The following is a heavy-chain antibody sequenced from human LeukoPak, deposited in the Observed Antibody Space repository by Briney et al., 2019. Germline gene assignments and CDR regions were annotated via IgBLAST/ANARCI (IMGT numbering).Heavy chain of an antibody. J-gene: IGHJ4*02. CDR2: IYYSGST. Sequence: PSETLSLTCTVSGDSINNYYWSWIRQPPGKGLEWIGYIYYSGSTNYNPSLKSLVTISVDTSKNQFSLNLSSVTAADTAVYYCARHDPRGEPARLGFFDYWGQGTLVTVSS. D-gene: IGHD6-6*01. CDR1: GDSINNYY. CDR3: ARHDPRGEPARLGFFDY. V-gene: IGHV4-59*08.